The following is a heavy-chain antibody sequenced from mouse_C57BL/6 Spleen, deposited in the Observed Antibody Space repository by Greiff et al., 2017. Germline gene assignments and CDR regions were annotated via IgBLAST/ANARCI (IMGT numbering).Heavy chain of an antibody. V-gene: IGHV1-26*01. D-gene: IGHD4-1*01. Sequence: EVQLQQSGPELVKPGASVKISCKASGYTFTDYYMNWVKQSHGKSLEWIGDINPNNGGTSYNQKFKGKATLTVDKSSSTAYMELRSLTSEDSAVYYCGTGTAMDYWGQGTSVTVSS. J-gene: IGHJ4*01. CDR2: INPNNGGT. CDR1: GYTFTDYY. CDR3: GTGTAMDY.